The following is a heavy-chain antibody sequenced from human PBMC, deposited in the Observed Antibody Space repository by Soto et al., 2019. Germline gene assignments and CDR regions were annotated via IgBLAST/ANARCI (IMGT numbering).Heavy chain of an antibody. D-gene: IGHD2-21*01. CDR1: GFAFGSHG. CDR3: ARVRADIVAAPVATSGMDV. V-gene: IGHV3-30*03. Sequence: QVQLVESGGGVVQPGRSLKLSCIVSGFAFGSHGMHWVRQVSGKGLEWVAVISHDGQNQYYRDSVKGRFTISRDNSKNSLYVEVNGLRVEDPAVYDCARVRADIVAAPVATSGMDVWGQGTAVTVSS. J-gene: IGHJ6*02. CDR2: ISHDGQNQ.